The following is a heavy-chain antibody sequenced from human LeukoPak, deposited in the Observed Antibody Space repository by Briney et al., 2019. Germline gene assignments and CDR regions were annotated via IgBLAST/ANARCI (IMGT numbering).Heavy chain of an antibody. J-gene: IGHJ4*02. Sequence: GGSLRLSCAASGFTFSSYDMSWVRQAPGKGLEWVSAISGSGSRTYSADSVKGRFTISRDNSKKTLYLQMNSLRAEDTAVYYCARGGLTGTTIPYFDYWGQGTLVTVSS. V-gene: IGHV3-23*01. CDR2: ISGSGSRT. CDR3: ARGGLTGTTIPYFDY. CDR1: GFTFSSYD. D-gene: IGHD1-7*01.